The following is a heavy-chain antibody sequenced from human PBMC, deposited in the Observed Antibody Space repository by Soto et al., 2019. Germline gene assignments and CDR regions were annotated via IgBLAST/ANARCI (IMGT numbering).Heavy chain of an antibody. CDR1: GFTFSGSA. CDR2: IRSKANSYAT. D-gene: IGHD4-17*01. J-gene: IGHJ4*02. CDR3: TPTTVTLGGEEYFDY. V-gene: IGHV3-73*01. Sequence: GGSLRLSCAASGFTFSGSAMHWVRQASGKGLEWVGRIRSKANSYATAYAASVKGRFTISRDDSKNTAYLQMNSLKTEDTAVYYCTPTTVTLGGEEYFDYWGQGTLVTVSS.